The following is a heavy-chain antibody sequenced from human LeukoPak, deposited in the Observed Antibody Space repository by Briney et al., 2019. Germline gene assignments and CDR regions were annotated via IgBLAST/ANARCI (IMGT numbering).Heavy chain of an antibody. CDR3: ARDSVLRYFDWSSPVDY. D-gene: IGHD3-9*01. V-gene: IGHV3-21*01. Sequence: PGGSLRLSCAASGFTFSSYRMNWVRRAPGKGLEWVSSISSSSSYIYYADSVKGRFTISRDNAKNSLYLQMNSLRAEDTAVYYCARDSVLRYFDWSSPVDYWGQGTLVTVSS. CDR1: GFTFSSYR. CDR2: ISSSSSYI. J-gene: IGHJ4*02.